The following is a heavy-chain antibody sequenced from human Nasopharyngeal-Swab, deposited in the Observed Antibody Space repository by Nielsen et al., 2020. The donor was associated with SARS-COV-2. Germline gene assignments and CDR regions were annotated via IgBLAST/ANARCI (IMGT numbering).Heavy chain of an antibody. CDR3: ARTLYDIVTDQYEGYDT. J-gene: IGHJ5*02. V-gene: IGHV4-30-4*08. CDR1: GVFISRGGAY. CDR2: IYYSGDT. D-gene: IGHD3-9*01. Sequence: SQTLSLTCAVSGVFISRGGAYWSWLRQPPGQGLEWIGYIYYSGDTDYNPALQSRVSISADTYRNQFSLKLTSVTAADTAVYYCARTLYDIVTDQYEGYDTWGPGILVTVSS.